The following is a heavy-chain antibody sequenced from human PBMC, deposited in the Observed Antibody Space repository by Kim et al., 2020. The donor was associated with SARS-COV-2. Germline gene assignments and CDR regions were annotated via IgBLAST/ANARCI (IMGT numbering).Heavy chain of an antibody. CDR3: ARETYYYDSSGYKVYYFDY. D-gene: IGHD3-22*01. J-gene: IGHJ4*02. V-gene: IGHV1-69*13. Sequence: SVKVSCKASGGTFSSYAISWVRQAPGQGLEWMGGIIPIFGTANYAQKFQGRVTITADESTSTAYMELSSLRSEDTAVYYCARETYYYDSSGYKVYYFDYWGQGTLVTVSS. CDR2: IIPIFGTA. CDR1: GGTFSSYA.